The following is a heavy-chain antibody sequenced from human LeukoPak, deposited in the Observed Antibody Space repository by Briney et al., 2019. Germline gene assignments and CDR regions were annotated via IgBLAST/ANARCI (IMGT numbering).Heavy chain of an antibody. CDR1: GFTFSSYA. J-gene: IGHJ5*02. CDR3: AKSNGQWLANNWFDP. Sequence: PGGSLRLSCAASGFTFSSYAMHWVRQAPGKGLGWVSVISYDGSNKYYADSVKGRFTSSRDNSKNTLYLQMNSLRAEDTAVYYCAKSNGQWLANNWFDPWGQGTLVTVSS. CDR2: ISYDGSNK. V-gene: IGHV3-30*04. D-gene: IGHD6-19*01.